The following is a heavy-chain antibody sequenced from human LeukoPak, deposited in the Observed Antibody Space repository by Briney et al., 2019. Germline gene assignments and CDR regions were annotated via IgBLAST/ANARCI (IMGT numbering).Heavy chain of an antibody. CDR3: ARSTENYYYYYMDV. J-gene: IGHJ6*03. CDR2: IYYSGGT. Sequence: SETLSLTCTVSGGSISSSSYYWGWIRQPPGKGLEWIGSIYYSGGTYYNPSLKSRVTISADTSKNQFSLKLSSVTAADTAVYYCARSTENYYYYYMDVWGKGTTVTVSS. CDR1: GGSISSSSYY. V-gene: IGHV4-39*07. D-gene: IGHD1-14*01.